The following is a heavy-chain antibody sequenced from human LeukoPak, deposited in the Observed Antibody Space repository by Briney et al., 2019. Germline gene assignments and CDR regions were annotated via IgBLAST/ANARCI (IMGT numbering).Heavy chain of an antibody. CDR2: IIPIFGTA. CDR3: ARGAVAGTLLRWFDP. CDR1: GGTFSSYA. V-gene: IGHV1-69*13. D-gene: IGHD6-19*01. J-gene: IGHJ5*02. Sequence: ASLKVSCKASGGTFSSYAISWVRQAPGQGLEWMGGIIPIFGTANYAQKFQGRVTITADESTSTAYMELSSLRSEDTAVYYCARGAVAGTLLRWFDPWGQGTLVTVSS.